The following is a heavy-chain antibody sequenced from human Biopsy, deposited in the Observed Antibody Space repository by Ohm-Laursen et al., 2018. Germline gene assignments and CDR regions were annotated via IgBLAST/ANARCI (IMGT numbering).Heavy chain of an antibody. V-gene: IGHV3-11*01. Sequence: SLRLSCAASGFTFSDFYMSWIRQAPGKGLEWISYISAAGPAMFYADSVRGRFTISRDNANNLLCLQMDSLRAEDTAVYYCAGRRPIDYWGQGILVTVSS. CDR1: GFTFSDFY. CDR2: ISAAGPAM. CDR3: AGRRPIDY. J-gene: IGHJ4*02.